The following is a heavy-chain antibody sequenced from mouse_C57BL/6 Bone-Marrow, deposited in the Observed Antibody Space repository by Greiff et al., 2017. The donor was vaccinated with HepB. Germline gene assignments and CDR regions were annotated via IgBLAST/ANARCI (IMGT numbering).Heavy chain of an antibody. V-gene: IGHV14-4*01. J-gene: IGHJ2*01. Sequence: QLQQSGAELVRPGASVKLSCTASGFNIKDDYMHWVKQRPEQGLEWIGWIDPENGDTEYASKFQGKATITADTSSNTAYLQLSSLTSEDTAVYYCSYYDYDYWGQGTTLTVSS. CDR2: IDPENGDT. CDR3: SYYDYDY. D-gene: IGHD2-4*01. CDR1: GFNIKDDY.